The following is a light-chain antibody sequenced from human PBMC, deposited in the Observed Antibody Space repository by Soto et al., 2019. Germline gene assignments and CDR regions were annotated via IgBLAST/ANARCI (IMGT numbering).Light chain of an antibody. Sequence: QSALTQPASVSGSPGQSITISCTGTSTDVGRYNYVSWYQQHPGKAPKLMIYDVSNRPSGVSNRFSGSKSGNTASLTISGLQAEDEADYYCSSYASSGTLVFGGGTKLTVL. CDR3: SSYASSGTLV. J-gene: IGLJ2*01. V-gene: IGLV2-14*03. CDR2: DVS. CDR1: STDVGRYNY.